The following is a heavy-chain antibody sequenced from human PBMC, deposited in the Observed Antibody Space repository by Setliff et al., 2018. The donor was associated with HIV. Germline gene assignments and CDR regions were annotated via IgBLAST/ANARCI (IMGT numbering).Heavy chain of an antibody. J-gene: IGHJ4*02. Sequence: SETLSLTCAVSGYSINSGYYWGWIRQPPGKGLEWIGNIYHSGNAYYNPSLKSRVTISVDRSKNQFSLKLSSVTAADTAVYYCARDTSRSDESAFDIWGQGTLVTVSS. CDR2: IYHSGNA. D-gene: IGHD3-9*01. V-gene: IGHV4-38-2*02. CDR1: GYSINSGYY. CDR3: ARDTSRSDESAFDI.